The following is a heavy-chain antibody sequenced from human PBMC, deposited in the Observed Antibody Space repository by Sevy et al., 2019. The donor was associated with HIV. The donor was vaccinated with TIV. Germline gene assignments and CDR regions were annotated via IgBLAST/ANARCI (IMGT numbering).Heavy chain of an antibody. V-gene: IGHV4-59*08. CDR2: IYYNGHI. CDR1: GGSITSLY. D-gene: IGHD1-26*01. Sequence: SQTLSLTCTVSGGSITSLYWNWIRQPPGKGLECIAHIYYNGHINYNPSLKSRVTLSLDTSKNQFSLRLSSVTAADTAMYYCAGENAWGRGYSWGQGTLVTVSS. J-gene: IGHJ4*02. CDR3: AGENAWGRGYS.